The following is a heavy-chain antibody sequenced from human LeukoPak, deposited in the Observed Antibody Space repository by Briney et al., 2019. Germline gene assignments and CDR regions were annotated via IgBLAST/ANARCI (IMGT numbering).Heavy chain of an antibody. D-gene: IGHD3-3*01. CDR3: AKVGTYYDFWSGYSYFDY. V-gene: IGHV3-30*18. CDR2: ISYDGSNK. Sequence: PGGSLRLSCVASGFTFSSYGMHWVRQAPGKGLEWVAVISYDGSNKYYADSVKGRFTISRDNSKNTLYLQMNSLRAEDTAVYYCAKVGTYYDFWSGYSYFDYWGQGTLVTVSS. CDR1: GFTFSSYG. J-gene: IGHJ4*02.